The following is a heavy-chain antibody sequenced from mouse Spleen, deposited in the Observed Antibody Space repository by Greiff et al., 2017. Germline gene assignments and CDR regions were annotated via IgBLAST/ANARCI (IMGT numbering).Heavy chain of an antibody. CDR1: GYSFTGYF. CDR3: ARAGYGNDFDY. CDR2: INPYNGDT. D-gene: IGHD2-1*01. J-gene: IGHJ2*01. V-gene: IGHV1-20*02. Sequence: VQLQQPGPELVKPGASVKISCKASGYSFTGYFMNWVMQSHGKSLEWIGRINPYNGDTFYNQKFKGKATLTVDKSSSTAHMELRSLASEDSAVYYCARAGYGNDFDYWGQGTTLTVSS.